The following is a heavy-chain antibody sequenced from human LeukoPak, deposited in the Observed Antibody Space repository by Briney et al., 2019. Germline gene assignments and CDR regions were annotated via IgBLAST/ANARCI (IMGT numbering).Heavy chain of an antibody. CDR3: AKRGYYFDY. J-gene: IGHJ4*02. CDR1: GFTFSSYW. Sequence: PGGSLRLSCAASGFTFSSYWMSWVRQAPGKGLEWVSVIYSGGSTYYADSVKGRFTISRDNSKNTLYLQMNSLRAEDTAVYYCAKRGYYFDYWGQGTLVTVSS. CDR2: IYSGGST. V-gene: IGHV3-53*01. D-gene: IGHD3-16*01.